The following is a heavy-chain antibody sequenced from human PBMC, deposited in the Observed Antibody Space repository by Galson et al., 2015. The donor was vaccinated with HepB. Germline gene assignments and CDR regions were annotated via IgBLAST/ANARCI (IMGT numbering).Heavy chain of an antibody. V-gene: IGHV3-23*01. Sequence: SLRLSCAASGFTFSSYAMSWVRQAPGKGLEWVSGISGGDGSTDYADSVKGRFTISRDNSKNSLYLQMNSLRVEDTAVYSCAKSRSSGYSSSNNWGQRTLVTVSS. CDR3: AKSRSSGYSSSNN. D-gene: IGHD6-13*01. CDR2: ISGGDGST. CDR1: GFTFSSYA. J-gene: IGHJ4*02.